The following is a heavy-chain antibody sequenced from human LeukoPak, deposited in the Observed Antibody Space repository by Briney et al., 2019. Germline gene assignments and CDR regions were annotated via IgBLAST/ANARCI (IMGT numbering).Heavy chain of an antibody. Sequence: GGSLRLSCAASGFTFSSYAMHWVRQAPGKGLEWVAVISYDGSNKYYADSVKGRFTISRDNSKNTLYLQMNSLRAEDTAVYYCARGLIVVVTAIPGGFDFDYWGQGTLVTVSS. J-gene: IGHJ4*02. CDR2: ISYDGSNK. D-gene: IGHD2-21*02. CDR3: ARGLIVVVTAIPGGFDFDY. V-gene: IGHV3-30-3*01. CDR1: GFTFSSYA.